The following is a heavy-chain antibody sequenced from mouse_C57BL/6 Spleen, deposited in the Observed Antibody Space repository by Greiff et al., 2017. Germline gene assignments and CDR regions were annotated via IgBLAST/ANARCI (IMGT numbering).Heavy chain of an antibody. D-gene: IGHD1-1*01. CDR2: INPSTGGT. CDR3: ARGSSSYEDYFGY. Sequence: VQLQQSGPELVKPGASVKISCKASGYSFTGYYMHWVKQSPEKSLEWIGEINPSTGGTSYNQKFKGKATLTVDKSSSTAYMQLKSLTSEDSAVYYCARGSSSYEDYFGYWGQGTTLTVSA. CDR1: GYSFTGYY. V-gene: IGHV1-43*01. J-gene: IGHJ2*01.